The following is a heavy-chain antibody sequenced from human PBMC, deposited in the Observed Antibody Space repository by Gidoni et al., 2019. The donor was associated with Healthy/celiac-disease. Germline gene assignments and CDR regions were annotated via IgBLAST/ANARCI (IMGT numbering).Heavy chain of an antibody. Sequence: EVQLVESGGCLVQPGWSLILSFSASVFTFISFSLNWVRQAPGKGLEWVSYISSSSSTIDYADSVKGRFTISRDNAKNSLYLQMNSLRAEDTAVYYCARLDCGGDCYSVDKDAFDIWGQGTMVTVSS. D-gene: IGHD2-21*02. CDR3: ARLDCGGDCYSVDKDAFDI. CDR1: VFTFISFS. V-gene: IGHV3-48*04. J-gene: IGHJ3*02. CDR2: ISSSSSTI.